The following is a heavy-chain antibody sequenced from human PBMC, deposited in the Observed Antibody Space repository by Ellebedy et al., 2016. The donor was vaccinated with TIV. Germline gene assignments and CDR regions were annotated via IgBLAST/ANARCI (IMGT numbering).Heavy chain of an antibody. CDR1: GFTFSIYV. V-gene: IGHV3-23*01. J-gene: IGHJ4*02. CDR2: ITRSGGST. Sequence: GGSLRLXXAASGFTFSIYVMSWVRRAPGKGLEWVSHITRSGGSTYYADAVKGRFTISRDNSENSLYLQMNSLRAEDTAVYYCAKDHRDRTAYDLDYWGQGTLVTVSS. CDR3: AKDHRDRTAYDLDY. D-gene: IGHD1-14*01.